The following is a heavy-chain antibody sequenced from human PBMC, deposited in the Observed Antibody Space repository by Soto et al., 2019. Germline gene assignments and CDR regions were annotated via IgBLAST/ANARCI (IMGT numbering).Heavy chain of an antibody. Sequence: QVQLVQSGAEVKKPGASVKVSCKASGYTFTSYGISWVRQAPGPGLEWMGWISAYNGNTNYAQKLQGRVTMTTDTSTSTAYVELRSLRSDDTAVYYCARDQSEDSGSYSSDLDYWGQGTLVTVSS. J-gene: IGHJ4*02. D-gene: IGHD1-26*01. V-gene: IGHV1-18*04. CDR2: ISAYNGNT. CDR3: ARDQSEDSGSYSSDLDY. CDR1: GYTFTSYG.